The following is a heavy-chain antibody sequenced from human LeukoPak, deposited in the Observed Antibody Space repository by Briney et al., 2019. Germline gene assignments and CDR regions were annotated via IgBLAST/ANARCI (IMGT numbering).Heavy chain of an antibody. CDR3: AKDHFRKDLILAWCSTSCYHPDY. D-gene: IGHD2-2*01. V-gene: IGHV3-23*01. CDR1: GFTFSSYA. J-gene: IGHJ4*02. CDR2: TSGSGGST. Sequence: QPGGSLRLSCAASGFTFSSYAMSWVRQAPGKGLEWVSATSGSGGSTYYADSVKGRFTISRDNSKNTLYLQMNSLRAEDTAVYYCAKDHFRKDLILAWCSTSCYHPDYWGQGTLVTVSS.